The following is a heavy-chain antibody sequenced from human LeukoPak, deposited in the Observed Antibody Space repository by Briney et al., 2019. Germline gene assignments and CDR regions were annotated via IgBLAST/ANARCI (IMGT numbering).Heavy chain of an antibody. CDR2: ISAYNGNT. D-gene: IGHD6-13*01. CDR1: GYTFTSYG. J-gene: IGHJ6*02. V-gene: IGHV1-18*01. CDR3: AREDRGYSYYYGMDV. Sequence: ASVKVSCKAYGYTFTSYGISWVRQAPGQGLEWMGWISAYNGNTNYAQKLQGRVTMTTDTSTSTAYMELRSLRSDDTAVYYCAREDRGYSYYYGMDVWGQGTTVTVSS.